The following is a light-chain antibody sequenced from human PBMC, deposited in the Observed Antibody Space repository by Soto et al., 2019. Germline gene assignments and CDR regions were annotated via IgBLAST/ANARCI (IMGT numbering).Light chain of an antibody. CDR3: QQLNSYPPYT. CDR2: AAS. V-gene: IGKV1-9*01. CDR1: QGISRY. J-gene: IGKJ2*01. Sequence: QLTQSPSSLSASVGDRVTITCRASQGISRYLAWYQQKPGKAPKLLLYAASTLQSGVPSRFSGSGSGTDFTLTISSLQPEDFATYDCQQLNSYPPYTFCQGTKREIK.